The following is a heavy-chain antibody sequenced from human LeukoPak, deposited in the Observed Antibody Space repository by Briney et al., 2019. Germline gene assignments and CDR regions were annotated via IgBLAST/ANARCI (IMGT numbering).Heavy chain of an antibody. CDR2: IYYSGST. D-gene: IGHD3-22*01. Sequence: SETLSLTCTVSGGSISSYYWSWIRQPPGKGLEWIGYIYYSGSTNYNPSLKSRVTISVDTSKNQFSLRLSSVTAADTAVYYCAREFRPMTLGWFDPWGQGTLVTVSS. J-gene: IGHJ5*02. CDR3: AREFRPMTLGWFDP. CDR1: GGSISSYY. V-gene: IGHV4-59*01.